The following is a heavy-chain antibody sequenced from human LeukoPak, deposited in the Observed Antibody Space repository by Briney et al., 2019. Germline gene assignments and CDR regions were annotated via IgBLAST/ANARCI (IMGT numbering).Heavy chain of an antibody. D-gene: IGHD5-24*01. V-gene: IGHV3-30*03. CDR3: SRDSARRGGYNFDY. CDR1: GFTFSSYG. J-gene: IGHJ4*02. Sequence: PGGSLRLSCAASGFTFSSYGMHWVRQAPGKGLEWVAVISYDGSIKHYADSVKGRFTISRDNSKNTLYLQMNTLRAEDTALYYCSRDSARRGGYNFDYWGQGTLVTVSS. CDR2: ISYDGSIK.